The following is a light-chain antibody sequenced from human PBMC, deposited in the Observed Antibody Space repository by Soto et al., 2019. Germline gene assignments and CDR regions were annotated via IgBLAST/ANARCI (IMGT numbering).Light chain of an antibody. CDR3: HNYKNWQKT. J-gene: IGKJ5*01. Sequence: EVVVTQSPATLSVSPGERATLSCRASQSVSSNLAWYQQKPGQAPRLLIYGASTRATGIPARFSGSGSGTEFTLTITTLKPEDFQVYYCHNYKNWQKTFGQGKRREIK. V-gene: IGKV3-15*01. CDR2: GAS. CDR1: QSVSSN.